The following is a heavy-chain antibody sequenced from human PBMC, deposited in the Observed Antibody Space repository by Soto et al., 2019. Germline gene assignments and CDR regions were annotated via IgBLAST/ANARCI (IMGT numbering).Heavy chain of an antibody. D-gene: IGHD1-26*01. CDR2: ISSSSSYI. CDR3: ARETGGSYFSYYYGMDV. Sequence: GGPLRLSCAASGFTFSSYSMNWVRQAPGKGLEWVSSISSSSSYIYYADSVKGRFTISRDNAKNSLYLQMNSLRAEDTAVYYCARETGGSYFSYYYGMDVWGQGTTVTVSS. CDR1: GFTFSSYS. V-gene: IGHV3-21*01. J-gene: IGHJ6*02.